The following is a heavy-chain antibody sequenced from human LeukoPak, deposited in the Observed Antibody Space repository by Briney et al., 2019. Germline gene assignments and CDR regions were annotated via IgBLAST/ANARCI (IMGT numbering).Heavy chain of an antibody. Sequence: GGSLRLSCAASGFTVSSNYMSWVRQAPGKGLEWVSVIYSGGSTYYADSVKGRFTISRDNSKNTLYLQMNGLRAEDTAVYYCARDGVFDYYGMDVWGQGTTVTVSS. J-gene: IGHJ6*02. D-gene: IGHD3-16*01. CDR3: ARDGVFDYYGMDV. CDR2: IYSGGST. V-gene: IGHV3-53*01. CDR1: GFTVSSNY.